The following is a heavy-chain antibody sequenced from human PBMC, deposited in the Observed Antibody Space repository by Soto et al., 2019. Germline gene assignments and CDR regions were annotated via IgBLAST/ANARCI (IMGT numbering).Heavy chain of an antibody. CDR2: INHSGST. Sequence: SETLSLTCAVYGGSFSGYYWSWIRQPPGKGLESIGEINHSGSTNYNPSLKSRVTISVDTSKNQFSLKLSSVTAADTAVYYCARGDIRGFGELSSWFDPWGQGTLVTVSS. J-gene: IGHJ5*02. V-gene: IGHV4-34*01. D-gene: IGHD3-10*01. CDR3: ARGDIRGFGELSSWFDP. CDR1: GGSFSGYY.